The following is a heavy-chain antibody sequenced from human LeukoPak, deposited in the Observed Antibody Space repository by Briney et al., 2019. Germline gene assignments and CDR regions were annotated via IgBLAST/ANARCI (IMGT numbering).Heavy chain of an antibody. CDR1: GGSISSSSYY. D-gene: IGHD2-15*01. J-gene: IGHJ5*02. CDR2: IYTSGST. V-gene: IGHV4-61*02. CDR3: AREAAPKDNWFDP. Sequence: SETLSLTCTVSGGSISSSSYYWGWIRQPAGKGLEWIGRIYTSGSTNYNPSLKSRVTMSVDTSKNQFSLKLSSVTAADTAVYYCAREAAPKDNWFDPWGQGTLVTVSS.